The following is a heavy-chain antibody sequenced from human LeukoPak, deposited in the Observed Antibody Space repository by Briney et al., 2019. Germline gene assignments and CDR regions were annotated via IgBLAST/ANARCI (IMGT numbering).Heavy chain of an antibody. CDR3: ARDWFGGTGARPLDY. D-gene: IGHD6-6*01. J-gene: IGHJ4*02. CDR1: GYTLTELS. V-gene: IGHV1-24*01. Sequence: ASVKVSCKVSGYTLTELSMHWVRQAPGKGLEWMGGFDPEDGETIYAQKFQGRVTMTEDTSTDTAYMELSSLTSEDAAVYYCARDWFGGTGARPLDYWGQGTLVTVSS. CDR2: FDPEDGET.